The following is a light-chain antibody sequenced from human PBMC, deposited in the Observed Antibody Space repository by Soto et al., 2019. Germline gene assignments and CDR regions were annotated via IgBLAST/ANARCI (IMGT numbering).Light chain of an antibody. CDR3: QKYSSAPPWT. V-gene: IGKV1-27*01. J-gene: IGKJ1*01. CDR1: QGISNY. Sequence: DIQMTQSPSSLSASVGDRVTITCRASQGISNYLAWYQQKPGKVPKLLIYAASTLQSGVPSRFSGSGSGTDFTLTISSLQPGDVATYYCQKYSSAPPWTFGQGTKVEIK. CDR2: AAS.